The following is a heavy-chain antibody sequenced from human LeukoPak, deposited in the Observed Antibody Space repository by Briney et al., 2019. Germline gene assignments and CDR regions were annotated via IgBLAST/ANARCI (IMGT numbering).Heavy chain of an antibody. J-gene: IGHJ4*02. CDR3: ARDQSIAGPTTADY. V-gene: IGHV3-74*01. Sequence: GGSLRLSCAASGFTFSRFWMHWVRQAPGKGLVWVSRINTDASNTIYADSVKGRFTISRDKAKNTLYLQMNSLRAEDTAVYYCARDQSIAGPTTADYWGQGTLVTVSS. CDR2: INTDASNT. CDR1: GFTFSRFW. D-gene: IGHD1-26*01.